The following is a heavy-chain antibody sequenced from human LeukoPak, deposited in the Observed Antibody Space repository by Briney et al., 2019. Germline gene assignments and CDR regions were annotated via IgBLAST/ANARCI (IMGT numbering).Heavy chain of an antibody. Sequence: GGSLRLSCAASGFTFSSYSMNWVRQAPGKGLEWVSSISSSSSYIYYADSVKGRFTISRDNAKNSLYLQMNSLRAEDTAVYYCATLYPSLRLRDAFDIWGQGTMVTVSS. V-gene: IGHV3-21*01. CDR2: ISSSSSYI. CDR3: ATLYPSLRLRDAFDI. J-gene: IGHJ3*02. D-gene: IGHD4-17*01. CDR1: GFTFSSYS.